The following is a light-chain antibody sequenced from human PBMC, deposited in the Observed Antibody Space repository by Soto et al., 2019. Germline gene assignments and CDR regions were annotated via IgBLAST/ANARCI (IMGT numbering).Light chain of an antibody. Sequence: DIQMTQSPSSLSASVGDRVIITCQASQDIRHYLNCYQQKPGKAPQLLIYDSSNLETGVPSRFSGRRSGTDFTFTISSLQPEDTATYYCQQYDKFLLTFGGGTKVESK. J-gene: IGKJ4*01. CDR1: QDIRHY. CDR3: QQYDKFLLT. V-gene: IGKV1-33*01. CDR2: DSS.